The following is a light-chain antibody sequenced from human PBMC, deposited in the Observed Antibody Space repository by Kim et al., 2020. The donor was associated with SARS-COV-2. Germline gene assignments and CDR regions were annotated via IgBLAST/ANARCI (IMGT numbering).Light chain of an antibody. CDR3: PQRSNWLT. CDR1: QSVGRY. CDR2: DAS. V-gene: IGKV3-11*01. J-gene: IGKJ4*01. Sequence: SLSPGDRPTLSCRASQSVGRYLAWYQHKPGQAPRLVIYDASNRATGIPARFSGYGSGTEFTLTISSLEPEDFAIYYCPQRSNWLTFGGGTKVDIK.